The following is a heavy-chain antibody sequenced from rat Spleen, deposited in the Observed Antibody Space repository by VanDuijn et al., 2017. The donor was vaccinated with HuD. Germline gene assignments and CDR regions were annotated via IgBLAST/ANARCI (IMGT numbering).Heavy chain of an antibody. CDR2: INKDSSTI. CDR1: GFNFNDYW. V-gene: IGHV4-2*01. J-gene: IGHJ4*01. CDR3: ARAAGYSGVGVMDA. Sequence: EVKLVESGGGLVQPGRSLKLTCAASGFNFNDYWMGWVRQAPGKGLEWIGEINKDSSTINYTPSLKDKFTISRDNAQNTLYLQMSKLGSEDTAIYYCARAAGYSGVGVMDAWGQGASVTVSS. D-gene: IGHD1-1*01.